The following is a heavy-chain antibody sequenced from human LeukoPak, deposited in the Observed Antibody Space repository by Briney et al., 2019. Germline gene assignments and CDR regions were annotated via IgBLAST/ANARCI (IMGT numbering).Heavy chain of an antibody. CDR1: GGTFSSYA. D-gene: IGHD6-25*01. Sequence: VASVKVSCKASGGTFSSYAISWVRQAPGQGLEWMGGIIPIFGTANYAQKFQGRVTITADESTSTAYMELSSLRSENTAVYYCARGKNGFDWSDPWGQGTLVTVSS. CDR3: ARGKNGFDWSDP. V-gene: IGHV1-69*13. J-gene: IGHJ5*02. CDR2: IIPIFGTA.